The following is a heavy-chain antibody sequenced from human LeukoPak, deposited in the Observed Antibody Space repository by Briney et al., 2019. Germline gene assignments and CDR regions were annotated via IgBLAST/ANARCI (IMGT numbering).Heavy chain of an antibody. CDR3: AREGLEIYWFDP. D-gene: IGHD1-1*01. V-gene: IGHV4-30-4*08. CDR2: IYYSGST. CDR1: GGSISSSSYY. Sequence: SETLSLTCTVSGGSISSSSYYWGWIRQPPGKGLEWIGYIYYSGSTYYNPSLKSRVTISVDTSKNQFSLKLSSVTAADTAVYYCAREGLEIYWFDPWGQGTLVTVSS. J-gene: IGHJ5*02.